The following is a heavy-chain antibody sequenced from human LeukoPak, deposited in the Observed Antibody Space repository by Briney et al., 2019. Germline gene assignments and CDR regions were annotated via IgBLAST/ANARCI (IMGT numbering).Heavy chain of an antibody. D-gene: IGHD1-1*01. Sequence: SETLSLTCTVSGGSISSYYWSWIRQPPGKGLEWIAYIYYRGSTNYNPSLKSRVTISVDTSKNQFSLKLSSVTAADSAVYYCARRTTGTGPFDYWGQGTLVTVSS. V-gene: IGHV4-59*08. J-gene: IGHJ4*02. CDR2: IYYRGST. CDR1: GGSISSYY. CDR3: ARRTTGTGPFDY.